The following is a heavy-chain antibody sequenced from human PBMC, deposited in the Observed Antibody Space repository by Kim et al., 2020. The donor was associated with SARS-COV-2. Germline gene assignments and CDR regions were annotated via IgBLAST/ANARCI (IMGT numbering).Heavy chain of an antibody. J-gene: IGHJ5*02. D-gene: IGHD5-18*01. V-gene: IGHV4-61*07. CDR3: ARRGYSYGGVFDNWFDP. Sequence: LKSRVTISVDTSKSQFSLRLSSVTAADTAVYYCARRGYSYGGVFDNWFDPWGQGTLVTVSS.